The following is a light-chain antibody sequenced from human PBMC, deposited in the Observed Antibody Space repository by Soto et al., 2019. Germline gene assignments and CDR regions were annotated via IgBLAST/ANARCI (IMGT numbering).Light chain of an antibody. CDR1: QIVSSN. CDR3: QQYNDWPRT. Sequence: TTHSPGMLSLSPGERVTRSCRANQIVSSNLAWYQQSPGQAPRFLIHGASTRATGVPSRFSSSGSGTEFTLTISGLQSEDFAFYYCQQYNDWPRTFGQGTKVDIK. V-gene: IGKV3-15*01. CDR2: GAS. J-gene: IGKJ1*01.